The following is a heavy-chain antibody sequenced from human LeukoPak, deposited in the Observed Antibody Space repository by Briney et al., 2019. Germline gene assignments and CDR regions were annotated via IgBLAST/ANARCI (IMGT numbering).Heavy chain of an antibody. J-gene: IGHJ1*01. CDR1: GFTFSNYW. V-gene: IGHV3-7*01. Sequence: GGSLRLSCAASGFTFSNYWMSWVRQAPGKGPEWMGNIKEDGSETYYVDSVKGRFTISRDNAQNSMYLQMNSLRVEDTAVYYCTSWGDTTAEYFQRWGQGTLVTVSS. CDR3: TSWGDTTAEYFQR. CDR2: IKEDGSET. D-gene: IGHD2-21*02.